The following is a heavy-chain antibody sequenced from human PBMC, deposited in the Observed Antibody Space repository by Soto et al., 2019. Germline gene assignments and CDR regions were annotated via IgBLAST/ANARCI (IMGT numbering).Heavy chain of an antibody. CDR2: ISSSSSVI. Sequence: EVQLVESGGGLVQPGGSLRLSCATSGFILSDCAMNWVRQAPGKGLEWGSYISSSSSVIDYADSVKGRFTVSRDNARNSLYLQMNSLRAEDTAVYYCARGLSWGSNWYYYMDVWGKGTTVTVSS. V-gene: IGHV3-48*01. J-gene: IGHJ6*03. CDR3: ARGLSWGSNWYYYMDV. D-gene: IGHD7-27*01. CDR1: GFILSDCA.